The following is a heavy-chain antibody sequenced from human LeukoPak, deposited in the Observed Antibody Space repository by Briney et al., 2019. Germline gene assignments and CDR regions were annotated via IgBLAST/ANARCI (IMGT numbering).Heavy chain of an antibody. Sequence: SATLSLTCTVSGGSISSGYNYWSWIRQPAGEGMEWIGRMYTSGSTEYNPSLNSRVTISVDTSKNQFSLKLSCVTAADTAVYYCTRSRERYCTSGSCYIDLQARWGQGTLVTVPS. CDR3: TRSRERYCTSGSCYIDLQAR. D-gene: IGHD2-2*02. CDR1: GGSISSGYNY. CDR2: MYTSGST. V-gene: IGHV4-61*02. J-gene: IGHJ4*02.